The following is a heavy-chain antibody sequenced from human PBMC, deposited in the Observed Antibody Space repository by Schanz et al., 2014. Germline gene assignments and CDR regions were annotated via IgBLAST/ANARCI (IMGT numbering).Heavy chain of an antibody. V-gene: IGHV3-23*01. J-gene: IGHJ6*02. Sequence: DVQLLESGGGLVQPGGSLRLSCAASGFTFSTYAMSWVRQAPGKGLEWVSAISGSGGSTYYADSVKGRFTISRDNSKNTLYLQMNSLSADDTAVCYCAKGMGYCSGGTCYDYYYYGLDVWGQGTTVTVSS. CDR3: AKGMGYCSGGTCYDYYYYGLDV. CDR1: GFTFSTYA. CDR2: ISGSGGST. D-gene: IGHD2-15*01.